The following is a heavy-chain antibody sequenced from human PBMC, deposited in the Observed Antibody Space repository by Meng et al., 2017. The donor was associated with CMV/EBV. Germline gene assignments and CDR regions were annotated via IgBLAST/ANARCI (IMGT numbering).Heavy chain of an antibody. CDR3: ARDRRGYSYGYYYYGMDV. J-gene: IGHJ6*02. CDR1: GFTFSSYA. CDR2: ISYDGSNK. V-gene: IGHV3-30-3*01. Sequence: SLKISCAASGFTFSSYAMHWVRQAPGKGLEWVAVISYDGSNKYYADSVKGRFTISRDNSKNTLYLQMNSLRAEDTAVYYCARDRRGYSYGYYYYGMDVWGQGTTVTVSS. D-gene: IGHD5-18*01.